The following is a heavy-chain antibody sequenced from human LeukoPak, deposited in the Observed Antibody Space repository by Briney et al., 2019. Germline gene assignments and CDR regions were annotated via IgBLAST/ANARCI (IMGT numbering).Heavy chain of an antibody. CDR3: ARGRQSYSGYGYFDL. V-gene: IGHV1-2*02. J-gene: IGHJ2*01. Sequence: ASVKVSCKASGYTFTGYFLHWVRQAPGQGLEWMGWINPNSRGTNYAQKLQGRVTMTTDTSTSTAYMELRSLRSDDTAVYYCARGRQSYSGYGYFDLWGRGTLVTVSS. D-gene: IGHD1-26*01. CDR1: GYTFTGYF. CDR2: INPNSRGT.